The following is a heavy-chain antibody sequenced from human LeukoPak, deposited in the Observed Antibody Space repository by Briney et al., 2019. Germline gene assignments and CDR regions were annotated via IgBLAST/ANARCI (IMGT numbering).Heavy chain of an antibody. Sequence: SETLSLTCTVSGGSVSSGGYYWSWLRQPPGRGLEWIGYIYYSGSTNYNPSLKSRVTISVDTSKNQFSLKLSSVTAADMAVYYCARDRHFDWLHYNWFDPWGQGTLVTVSS. CDR3: ARDRHFDWLHYNWFDP. CDR2: IYYSGST. J-gene: IGHJ5*02. V-gene: IGHV4-61*08. D-gene: IGHD3-9*01. CDR1: GGSVSSGGYY.